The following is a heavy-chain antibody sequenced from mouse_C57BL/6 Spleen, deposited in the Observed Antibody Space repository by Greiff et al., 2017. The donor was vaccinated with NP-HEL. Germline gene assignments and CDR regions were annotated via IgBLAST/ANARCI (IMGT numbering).Heavy chain of an antibody. J-gene: IGHJ4*01. CDR2: INPGSGGT. V-gene: IGHV1-54*01. D-gene: IGHD1-1*01. Sequence: QVQLQQSGAELVRPGTSVKVSCKASGYAFTNYLIEWVKQRPGQGLEWIGVINPGSGGTNYNEKFKGKATLTADKSSSTAYMQLSSLTSEDSAVYFCATAGYYGSSYRAMDYWGQGTSVTVSS. CDR1: GYAFTNYL. CDR3: ATAGYYGSSYRAMDY.